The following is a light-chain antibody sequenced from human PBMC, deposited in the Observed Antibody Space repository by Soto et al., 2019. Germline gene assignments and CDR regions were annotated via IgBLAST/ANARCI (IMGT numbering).Light chain of an antibody. CDR1: QSISSW. Sequence: EIPMTQSPSTLSASVGDRVTITCRASQSISSWLAWYQQKPGKAPKLLIYEASSSEIGVPPRFSGSGFGTEFTLTISSLQPDDFATYYCQHYKESSTFGQGTRLEIK. CDR2: EAS. J-gene: IGKJ1*01. CDR3: QHYKESST. V-gene: IGKV1-5*03.